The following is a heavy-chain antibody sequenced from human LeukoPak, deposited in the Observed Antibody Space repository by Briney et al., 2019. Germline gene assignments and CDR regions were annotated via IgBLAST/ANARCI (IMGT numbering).Heavy chain of an antibody. D-gene: IGHD3-10*01. V-gene: IGHV4-59*08. CDR2: MYSIGST. CDR1: GGSISSFY. Sequence: PSGTLSLTCTVSGGSISSFYWSWIRQPPGKGLEWIGYMYSIGSTNYNPSLKSRVTISVATSKNQFSLKVTSVTAADTAVYYCARHFYGSGSYRAYGMDVWGQGTTVTVSS. CDR3: ARHFYGSGSYRAYGMDV. J-gene: IGHJ6*02.